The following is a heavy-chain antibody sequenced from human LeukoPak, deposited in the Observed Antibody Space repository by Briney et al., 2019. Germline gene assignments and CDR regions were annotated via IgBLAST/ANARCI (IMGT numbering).Heavy chain of an antibody. CDR3: ARALRARITGTTASVYGMDV. J-gene: IGHJ6*02. V-gene: IGHV4-59*01. Sequence: SSETLSLTCTVSAGSISPYYWSWIRQPPGKGLEWIGYIYYSGSTNYNPSLKSRVTISVDTSKNQFSLKLSSVTAADTAVYYCARALRARITGTTASVYGMDVWGQGTTVTVSS. CDR2: IYYSGST. D-gene: IGHD1-20*01. CDR1: AGSISPYY.